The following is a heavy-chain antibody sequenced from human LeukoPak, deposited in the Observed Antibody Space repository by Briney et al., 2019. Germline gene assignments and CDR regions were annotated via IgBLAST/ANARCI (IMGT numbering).Heavy chain of an antibody. CDR2: IHYSGST. V-gene: IGHV4-59*08. CDR1: GGTISSYY. J-gene: IGHJ4*01. D-gene: IGHD6-19*01. Sequence: PWETLSLTCTVPGGTISSYYWDWIRQPPGKGLEWIGYIHYSGSTKYNPSLKSRVTISVDTSKNQFSLKLSSVTAADTAVYYCARWYSSGWAFDYWGHGKLGSVSS. CDR3: ARWYSSGWAFDY.